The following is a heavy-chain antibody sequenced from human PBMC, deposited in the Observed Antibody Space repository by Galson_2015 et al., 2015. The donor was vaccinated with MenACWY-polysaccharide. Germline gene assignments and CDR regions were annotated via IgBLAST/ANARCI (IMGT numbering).Heavy chain of an antibody. Sequence: QSGAEVKKPGESLKISCKASGYIFNNYWIGWVRQMPDKGLEWMGRIFPDNSDPRYSPSFQGQVTVSADKSTSTAYLHLSGLKASDTGMYYCARRRGLGGQLYCDFWGQGSLVTVSS. J-gene: IGHJ4*02. D-gene: IGHD2-2*01. CDR3: ARRRGLGGQLYCDF. CDR1: GYIFNNYW. CDR2: IFPDNSDP. V-gene: IGHV5-51*03.